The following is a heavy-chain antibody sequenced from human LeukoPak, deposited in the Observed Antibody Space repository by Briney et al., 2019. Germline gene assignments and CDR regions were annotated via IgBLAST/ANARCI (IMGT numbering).Heavy chain of an antibody. Sequence: GGSLGLSCAASGFTFSSYSMNWVRQAPGKGLEWVSYITGGSSTIYYADSVKGRFTISRDNAKNSLYLQVNSLRDEDTAVYYCARPGDYGYYYSAMDVWGQGTTVTVAS. J-gene: IGHJ6*02. CDR2: ITGGSSTI. CDR1: GFTFSSYS. CDR3: ARPGDYGYYYSAMDV. D-gene: IGHD4-17*01. V-gene: IGHV3-48*02.